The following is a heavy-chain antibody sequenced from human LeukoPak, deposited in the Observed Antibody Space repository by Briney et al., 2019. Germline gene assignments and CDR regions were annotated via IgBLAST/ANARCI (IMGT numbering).Heavy chain of an antibody. CDR3: ARDPGRGYYDSSGYYVQ. Sequence: SQTLSLTCTVSGGSISSGDYYWTWIRQPPGKGLEWIGYIYYSGSTYYNPSLKSRVTISVDTSKNQFSLKLSSVTAADTAVYDCARDPGRGYYDSSGYYVQWGQGTLVTVSS. J-gene: IGHJ4*02. CDR2: IYYSGST. V-gene: IGHV4-30-4*08. D-gene: IGHD3-22*01. CDR1: GGSISSGDYY.